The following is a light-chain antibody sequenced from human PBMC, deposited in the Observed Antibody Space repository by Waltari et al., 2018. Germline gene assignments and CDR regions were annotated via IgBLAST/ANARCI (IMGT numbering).Light chain of an antibody. CDR3: CSQSSYNGVI. Sequence: QSALSQPASVSGSPGPSITISCTGSSSDVGGYDSVSWYQDHPGQAPKVIIYDVNNRPSGVSDRFSGSKSGNTASLTISGLQAEDEANYYCCSQSSYNGVIFGGGTKLTVL. CDR1: SSDVGGYDS. CDR2: DVN. J-gene: IGLJ2*01. V-gene: IGLV2-14*03.